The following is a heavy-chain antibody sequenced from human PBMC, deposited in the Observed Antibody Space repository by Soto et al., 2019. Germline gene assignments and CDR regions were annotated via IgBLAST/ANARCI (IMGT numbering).Heavy chain of an antibody. J-gene: IGHJ4*02. V-gene: IGHV1-18*01. CDR1: GYTFTSYG. CDR3: ARNAADLITIFGVVTTLFDS. CDR2: ISAYNGNT. D-gene: IGHD3-3*01. Sequence: VQLVQSGAEVKKPGASVKVSCKASGYTFTSYGISWVRQAPGQGLEWMGWISAYNGNTNPAQKLQGRGTMTTDTSASTAYVELRRLRSDDTAVYYCARNAADLITIFGVVTTLFDSWGQGTLVTVSA.